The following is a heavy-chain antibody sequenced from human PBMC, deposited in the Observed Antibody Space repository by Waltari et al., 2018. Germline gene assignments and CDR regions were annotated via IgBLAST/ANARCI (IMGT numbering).Heavy chain of an antibody. V-gene: IGHV4-39*01. D-gene: IGHD3-3*01. CDR2: IYYSGST. CDR3: ARGFLEWLLSREDYMDV. CDR1: GGATSSSCCY. J-gene: IGHJ6*03. Sequence: QLQLQESGPGLVKPSETLSLTCTVSGGATSSSCCYWGWVRQPPGKGLEWIGSIYYSGSTYYNPSLKSRVTISVDTSKNQFSLKLSSVTAADTAVYYCARGFLEWLLSREDYMDVWGKGTTVTVSS.